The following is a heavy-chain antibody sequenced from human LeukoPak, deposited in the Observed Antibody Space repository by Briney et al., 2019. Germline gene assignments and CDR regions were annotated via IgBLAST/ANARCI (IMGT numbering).Heavy chain of an antibody. V-gene: IGHV4-59*08. CDR1: GGSISPYY. Sequence: SETLSLTCTVSGGSISPYYWSWIRQPPGKALEWIGSVYYTGSTKYDPSLNSRLTISVDTSRNQFALMLTSVTAADTAVYYCARHTYYDTHGFHLGWFDPWGQGSLVTVSS. D-gene: IGHD3-22*01. CDR3: ARHTYYDTHGFHLGWFDP. J-gene: IGHJ5*02. CDR2: VYYTGST.